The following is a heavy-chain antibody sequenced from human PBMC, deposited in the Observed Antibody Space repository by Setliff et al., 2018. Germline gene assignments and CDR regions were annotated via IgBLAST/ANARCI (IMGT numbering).Heavy chain of an antibody. J-gene: IGHJ3*02. CDR2: ISWNSGSI. CDR1: GFTFSSYA. Sequence: GGSLRLSCAASGFTFSSYAMHWVRQAPGKGLEWVSGISWNSGSIGYADSVKGRFTISRDNAKNSLYLQMNSLRAEDMALYYCAKSTRGSLYAFDIWGQGTMVTVSS. CDR3: AKSTRGSLYAFDI. V-gene: IGHV3-9*03. D-gene: IGHD3-10*01.